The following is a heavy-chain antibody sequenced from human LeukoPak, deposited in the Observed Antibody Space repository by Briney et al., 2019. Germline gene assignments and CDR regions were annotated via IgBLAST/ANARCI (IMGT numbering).Heavy chain of an antibody. CDR1: GFSFSSYW. D-gene: IGHD3-3*01. Sequence: GSLRLSCAASGFSFSSYWMSWVRQAPGKGLEWVANIKQDGSEKYYVDSVKGRFTISRDNAKNSLYLQMNSLRAEDTAVYYCARASYDFWSGHGYDYWGQGTLVTVSS. J-gene: IGHJ4*02. CDR2: IKQDGSEK. CDR3: ARASYDFWSGHGYDY. V-gene: IGHV3-7*01.